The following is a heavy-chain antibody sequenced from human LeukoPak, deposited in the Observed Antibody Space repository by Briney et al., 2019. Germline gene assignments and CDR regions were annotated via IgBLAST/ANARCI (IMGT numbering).Heavy chain of an antibody. V-gene: IGHV1-8*01. D-gene: IGHD2-21*02. J-gene: IGHJ6*03. Sequence: ASVKVSCKASGYTFTSYDINWVRQATGQGLEWMGWMNPNSGNTGYAQKFQGRVTMTRNTSISTAYMELSSLRSEDTAVYYCGRGGHIVVVTATLVYYYYMDVWGKGTTVTVSS. CDR2: MNPNSGNT. CDR3: GRGGHIVVVTATLVYYYYMDV. CDR1: GYTFTSYD.